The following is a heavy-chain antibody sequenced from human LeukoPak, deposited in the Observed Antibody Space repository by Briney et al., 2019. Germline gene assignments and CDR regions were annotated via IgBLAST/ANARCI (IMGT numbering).Heavy chain of an antibody. CDR2: INSDGDIT. D-gene: IGHD6-19*01. CDR1: GFTFSDYW. CDR3: VGDRSGANADY. V-gene: IGHV3-74*01. J-gene: IGHJ4*02. Sequence: GGSLRLSCAASGFTFSDYWMHWVRQGPGKGLVWVSRINSDGDITHYADSVKGRFTISRDNAKNTLFLQMNSLRAEDTAVYYCVGDRSGANADYWGQGSLVTVSS.